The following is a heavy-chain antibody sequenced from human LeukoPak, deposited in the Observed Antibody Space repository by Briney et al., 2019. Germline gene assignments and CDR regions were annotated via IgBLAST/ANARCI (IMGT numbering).Heavy chain of an antibody. J-gene: IGHJ6*02. Sequence: SETLSLTCTVSGGSISSYYWDWIRQSPGKGLEWIGDIYYSGSTDYNPSLKSRVTISVDTSKNQFSLKLRSVIAADTAVYYCARQPSGNYYYYAMDVWGQGTTVTVSS. CDR2: IYYSGST. CDR1: GGSISSYY. CDR3: ARQPSGNYYYYAMDV. D-gene: IGHD1-26*01. V-gene: IGHV4-59*08.